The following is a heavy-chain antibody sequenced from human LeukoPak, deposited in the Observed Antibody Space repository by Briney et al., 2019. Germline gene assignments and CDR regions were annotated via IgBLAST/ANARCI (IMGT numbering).Heavy chain of an antibody. D-gene: IGHD6-13*01. CDR1: GFTFSGYS. Sequence: GGSLRLSCAASGFTFSGYSMNWVRQAPGKGLEWVSYIGPSSNAIFYADSVEGRFTISRDNARNSLYLHMHSLRDEDTAVYYCARAAYSSSPDYWGQGTLVTVSS. CDR2: IGPSSNAI. V-gene: IGHV3-48*02. CDR3: ARAAYSSSPDY. J-gene: IGHJ4*02.